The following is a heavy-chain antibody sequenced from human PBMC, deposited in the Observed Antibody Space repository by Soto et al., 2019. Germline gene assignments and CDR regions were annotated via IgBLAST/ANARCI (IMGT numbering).Heavy chain of an antibody. CDR3: ASPNYYGSGSPSGS. CDR1: GFTLSSYS. D-gene: IGHD3-10*01. CDR2: ISSRSSSI. J-gene: IGHJ5*02. V-gene: IGHV3-48*01. Sequence: GGSLRLSCAASGFTLSSYSMDWVGQGTGKGVEGDAFISSRSSSIYYADSGKGRDTISRDNSKSALYLQMNSLRAEDTAVYYCASPNYYGSGSPSGSWGQGTLVTVSS.